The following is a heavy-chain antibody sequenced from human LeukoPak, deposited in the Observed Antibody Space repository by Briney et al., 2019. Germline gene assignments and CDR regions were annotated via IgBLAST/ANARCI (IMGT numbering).Heavy chain of an antibody. V-gene: IGHV3-23*01. J-gene: IGHJ4*02. CDR1: GFSFSSYA. CDR2: ISGRGTNA. Sequence: GGSLRLSCVASGFSFSSYAMTWVRQAPGKGLEWVSHISGRGTNADYADSVEGRFTISKDNSNNTLYLQMDSLRVEDTAIYYCAKDMTTAFDYWGQGTLVTVSS. D-gene: IGHD4-11*01. CDR3: AKDMTTAFDY.